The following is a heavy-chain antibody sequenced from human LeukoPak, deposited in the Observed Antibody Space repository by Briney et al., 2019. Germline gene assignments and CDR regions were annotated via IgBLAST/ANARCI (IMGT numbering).Heavy chain of an antibody. CDR3: ARYGAAAAAVPLDY. Sequence: GESLKISCKGSGYSFSSYWVGWVRQMPGKGLEWMGIIYPGDSDIRYSPSFQGQVTISADKSISTAYLQWSSLKASDTAIYYCARYGAAAAAVPLDYWGQGTLVTVSS. CDR2: IYPGDSDI. J-gene: IGHJ4*02. V-gene: IGHV5-51*01. D-gene: IGHD6-13*01. CDR1: GYSFSSYW.